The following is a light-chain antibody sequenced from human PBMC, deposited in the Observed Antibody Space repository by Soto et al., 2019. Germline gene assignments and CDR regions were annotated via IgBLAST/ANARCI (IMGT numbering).Light chain of an antibody. Sequence: EIVLTQSPGTLSLSPGERATFSCRASQSVSSSYLGWYQQKPGQAPRLLIYGASGRATGIPDRFSGSGSGTDFTLTISRLEPEDFAVYYCHHYGGSPSFTFGPGTKVDIK. CDR3: HHYGGSPSFT. CDR1: QSVSSSY. V-gene: IGKV3-20*01. J-gene: IGKJ3*01. CDR2: GAS.